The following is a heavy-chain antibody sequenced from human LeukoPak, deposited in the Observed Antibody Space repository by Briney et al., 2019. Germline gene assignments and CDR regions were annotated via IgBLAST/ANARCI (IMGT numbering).Heavy chain of an antibody. CDR2: ITSGGST. Sequence: GGSLRLSCAASGFSFKNYAMSWVRQAPGKGLEWVSDITSGGSTYFADSVKGRFTISRDNGKNAIYLQMSSLRAEDTAVYYCAKRRYYDGSGYYEQYFFDYWGQGTLVTVSS. CDR3: AKRRYYDGSGYYEQYFFDY. D-gene: IGHD3-22*01. J-gene: IGHJ4*02. V-gene: IGHV3-23*01. CDR1: GFSFKNYA.